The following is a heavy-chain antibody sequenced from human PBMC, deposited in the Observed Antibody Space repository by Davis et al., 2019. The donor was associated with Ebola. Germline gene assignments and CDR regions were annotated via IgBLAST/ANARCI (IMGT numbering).Heavy chain of an antibody. J-gene: IGHJ4*02. D-gene: IGHD4-17*01. CDR3: ARALSDYGDPLMGY. Sequence: GESLKISCKGSGYSFTSYWIVWVRQLPGKGLEWMGIIYPGDSDTRYSPSFQGQVTVSADKSISTAYLQWSSLKASDTAMYYCARALSDYGDPLMGYWGQGTLVTVSS. CDR1: GYSFTSYW. V-gene: IGHV5-51*01. CDR2: IYPGDSDT.